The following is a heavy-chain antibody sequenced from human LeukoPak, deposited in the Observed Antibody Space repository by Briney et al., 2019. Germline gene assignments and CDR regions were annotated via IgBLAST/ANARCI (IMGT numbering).Heavy chain of an antibody. V-gene: IGHV3-30*02. CDR1: GFTFNHYA. CDR2: IQYDGNNK. Sequence: PGGSLRLSCAASGFTFNHYAMHWVRQAPGKGLQWVAFIQYDGNNKYYADSVKGRFTISRDNAKNSLYLQMNSLRAEDTAVYYCARFRTAMQLWKGYYFDYWGQGTLVTVSS. CDR3: ARFRTAMQLWKGYYFDY. D-gene: IGHD5-18*01. J-gene: IGHJ4*02.